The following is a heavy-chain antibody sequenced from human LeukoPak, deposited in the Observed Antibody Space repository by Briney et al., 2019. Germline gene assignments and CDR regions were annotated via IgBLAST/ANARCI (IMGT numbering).Heavy chain of an antibody. D-gene: IGHD1-26*01. CDR2: IYYSGST. J-gene: IGHJ4*02. CDR3: ARHGGWEPSYYFDY. CDR1: GGSISSSSYY. V-gene: IGHV4-39*01. Sequence: SETLSLTCTVSGGSISSSSYYWGWIRQPPGKGLEWIGSIYYSGSTYYNPSLKSRVTISVDTSKNQFSLKLSSVTAADTAVCYCARHGGWEPSYYFDYWGQGTLVTVSS.